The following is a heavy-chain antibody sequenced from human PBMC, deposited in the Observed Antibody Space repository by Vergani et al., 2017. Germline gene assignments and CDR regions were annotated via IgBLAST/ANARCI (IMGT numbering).Heavy chain of an antibody. D-gene: IGHD3-22*01. J-gene: IGHJ4*02. CDR3: ARLYGRDSSGSKYVDY. CDR2: IHPADSDT. Sequence: EVQLVQSGAEVKKPGESLKISCQISWYSFTNYWIGWVRQMPGKGLEWMGIIHPADSDTRYSPSFQGQVTISVDKSISTAYLQRSSLRASDSAMYYCARLYGRDSSGSKYVDYWGQGTLVTVSS. V-gene: IGHV5-51*01. CDR1: WYSFTNYW.